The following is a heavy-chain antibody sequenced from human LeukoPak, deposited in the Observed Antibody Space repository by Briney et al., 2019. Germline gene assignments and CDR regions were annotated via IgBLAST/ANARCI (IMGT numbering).Heavy chain of an antibody. Sequence: ASVKVSCKASGYTFTSYDINWVRQATGQGLEWMGWMNPNSGKTGYAHKFQGRVTMTRNTSTSTAYMELRSLRSEGTAVYYCARDVARAGGLTDYWGQGTLVIVSS. CDR2: MNPNSGKT. D-gene: IGHD2-8*02. CDR1: GYTFTSYD. CDR3: ARDVARAGGLTDY. V-gene: IGHV1-8*01. J-gene: IGHJ4*02.